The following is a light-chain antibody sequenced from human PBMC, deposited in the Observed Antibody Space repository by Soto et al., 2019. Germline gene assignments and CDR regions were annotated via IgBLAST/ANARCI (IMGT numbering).Light chain of an antibody. CDR1: QSVSSSY. J-gene: IGKJ1*01. CDR3: QQYGSSPRT. CDR2: GAS. Sequence: EIVLTQSPGTLSLSPGERAILSCGASQSVSSSYLAWYQQKPGQAPRLLIYGASSRATGIPDRFSGSGSGTDFTLTISRLEPEDCAVYYCQQYGSSPRTFGQGTRVEIK. V-gene: IGKV3-20*01.